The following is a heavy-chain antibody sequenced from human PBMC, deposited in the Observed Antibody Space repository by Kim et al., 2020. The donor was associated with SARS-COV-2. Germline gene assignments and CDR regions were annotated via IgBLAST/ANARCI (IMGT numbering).Heavy chain of an antibody. Sequence: GGSLRLSCAASGFTFSRNGMYWVRQAPGKGLEWVAVISNDGKNKYYQDSVKGRFTISRDNSRSTLYLQMNSLRDADTAIYYCAKDVRSDAAALESWGQGTLVTVSS. CDR1: GFTFSRNG. CDR2: ISNDGKNK. J-gene: IGHJ4*02. V-gene: IGHV3-30*18. D-gene: IGHD6-13*01. CDR3: AKDVRSDAAALES.